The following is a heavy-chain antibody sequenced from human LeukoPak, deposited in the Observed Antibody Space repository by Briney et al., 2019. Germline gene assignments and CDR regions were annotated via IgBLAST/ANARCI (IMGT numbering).Heavy chain of an antibody. CDR1: GFTFNSYE. J-gene: IGHJ4*02. V-gene: IGHV3-48*03. CDR3: ARDDGYSGYDSLDY. Sequence: PGGSLRLSCAASGFTFNSYEMNWVRQAPGKGLEWVSYISSSGSTIYYADSVKGRFTISRDKAKNSLYLQMNSLRAEDTAVYYCARDDGYSGYDSLDYWGQGTLVTVSS. CDR2: ISSSGSTI. D-gene: IGHD5-12*01.